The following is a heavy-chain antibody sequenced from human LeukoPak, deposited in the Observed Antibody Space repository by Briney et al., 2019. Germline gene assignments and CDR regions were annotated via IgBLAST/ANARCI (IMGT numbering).Heavy chain of an antibody. D-gene: IGHD6-6*01. V-gene: IGHV4-59*11. CDR1: GASIRNHY. J-gene: IGHJ4*02. Sequence: SETLSLTCAFSGASIRNHYWSWLRHPPGGRLEWMGYIFDNGNTDYNPSLKSRLTMPIDTSRNQFSLKLTSVTAADTALYFCATRPADTTWYGVFDYWSQGMLVTVSP. CDR3: ATRPADTTWYGVFDY. CDR2: IFDNGNT.